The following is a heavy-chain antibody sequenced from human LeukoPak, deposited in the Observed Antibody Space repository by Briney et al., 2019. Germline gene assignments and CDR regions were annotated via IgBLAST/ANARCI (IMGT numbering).Heavy chain of an antibody. CDR3: AGSSWYAFDY. V-gene: IGHV3-30*04. CDR2: ISPDGGNQ. CDR1: GFTFRNYP. J-gene: IGHJ4*02. D-gene: IGHD6-13*01. Sequence: PGGSLRLSCAASGFTFRNYPMHWVRQTPGKGLEWVAVISPDGGNQFYADAVKGRFIISRDTSKNMVFLHMNSLRPEDTAMYYCAGSSWYAFDYWGQGTLVTVSS.